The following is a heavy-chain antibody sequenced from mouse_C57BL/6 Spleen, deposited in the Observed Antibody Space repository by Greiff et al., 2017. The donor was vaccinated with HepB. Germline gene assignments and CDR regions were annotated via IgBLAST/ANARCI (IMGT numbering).Heavy chain of an antibody. CDR2: ISSGGSYT. CDR3: ARPDGYYPHYYAMDY. D-gene: IGHD2-3*01. CDR1: GFTFSSYG. Sequence: EVNVVESGGDLVKPGGSLKLSCAASGFTFSSYGMSWVRQTPDKRLEWVATISSGGSYTYYPDSVKGRFTISRDNAKNTLYLQMSSLKSEDTAMYYCARPDGYYPHYYAMDYWGQGTSVTVSS. J-gene: IGHJ4*01. V-gene: IGHV5-6*01.